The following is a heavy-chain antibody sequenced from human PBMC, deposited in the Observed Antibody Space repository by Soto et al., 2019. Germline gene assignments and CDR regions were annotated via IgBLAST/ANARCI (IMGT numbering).Heavy chain of an antibody. D-gene: IGHD1-26*01. J-gene: IGHJ4*02. Sequence: QMQLVQSGPEVKKPGTSVKVSCKASGFTFTSSAVQWVRQARGQRLEWIGWIVVGSGNTNYAQKFQERVTITRDMSTSTAYMELSSLRSEDTAVYYCATQPLVGATGAVDYWGQGTLVTVSS. CDR1: GFTFTSSA. CDR3: ATQPLVGATGAVDY. CDR2: IVVGSGNT. V-gene: IGHV1-58*01.